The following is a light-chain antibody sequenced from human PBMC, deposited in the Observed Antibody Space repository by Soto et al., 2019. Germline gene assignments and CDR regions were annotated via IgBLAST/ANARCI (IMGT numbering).Light chain of an antibody. CDR3: QQYANLPLT. CDR1: QDISNY. CDR2: DAS. J-gene: IGKJ4*01. V-gene: IGKV1-33*01. Sequence: DIQMTQSPSSLSASIGDRVTITCQASQDISNYLNWFQQKPGKAPKLLIYDASNLETGVQSRFSGSGSGTDFIFIISSLQPEDIATYYCQQYANLPLTFGGGTQVEIK.